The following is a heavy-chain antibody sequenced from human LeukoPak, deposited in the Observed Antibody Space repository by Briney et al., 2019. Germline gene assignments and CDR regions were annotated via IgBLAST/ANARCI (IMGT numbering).Heavy chain of an antibody. V-gene: IGHV1-2*06. Sequence: ASVKVSCKASGYIFTGYYLQWVRQAPGQGLEWIGRINANSGGTNYAQKFQGRVTMTRDTSISTAYMELSRLRSDDTAVYYCAREGLFCNSTSCYYYYYYLPVWGKGTTDTVSS. CDR3: AREGLFCNSTSCYYYYYYLPV. CDR1: GYIFTGYY. D-gene: IGHD2-2*01. CDR2: INANSGGT. J-gene: IGHJ6*03.